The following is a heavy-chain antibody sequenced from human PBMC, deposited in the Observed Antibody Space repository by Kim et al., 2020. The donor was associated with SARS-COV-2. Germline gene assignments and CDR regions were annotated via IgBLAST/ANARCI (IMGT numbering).Heavy chain of an antibody. CDR1: GFTFSSYS. V-gene: IGHV3-21*01. Sequence: GGSLRLSCAASGFTFSSYSMNWVRQAPGKGLEWVSSISSSSSYIYYADSVKGRFTISRDNAKNSLYLQMNSLRAEDTAVYYCANAGYSSSWYVVNWGQGTLVTVSS. J-gene: IGHJ4*02. CDR2: ISSSSSYI. CDR3: ANAGYSSSWYVVN. D-gene: IGHD6-13*01.